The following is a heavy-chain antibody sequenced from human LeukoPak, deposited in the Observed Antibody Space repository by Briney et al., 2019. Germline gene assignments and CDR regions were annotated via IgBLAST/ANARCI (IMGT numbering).Heavy chain of an antibody. CDR1: GASISGSGYY. CDR3: ARVGDIVGATDGAFDI. J-gene: IGHJ3*02. V-gene: IGHV4-61*05. D-gene: IGHD1-26*01. CDR2: IYYSGST. Sequence: SETLSLTCAVSGASISGSGYYLGWIRQPPGKGLEWIGYIYYSGSTNYNPSLKSRVTISVDTSKNQFSLKLSSVTAADTAVYYCARVGDIVGATDGAFDIWGQGTMVTVSS.